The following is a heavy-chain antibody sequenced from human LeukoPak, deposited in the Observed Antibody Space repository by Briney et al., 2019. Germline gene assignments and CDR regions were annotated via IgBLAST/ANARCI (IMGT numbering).Heavy chain of an antibody. CDR2: IYSGGST. CDR1: GFTVSSNY. CDR3: ARVYCSSTSCQPRGGFDI. Sequence: GGSLRLSCAASGFTVSSNYMSWVHQAPGKGLEWVSVIYSGGSTYYADSVKGRFTISRHNSKNTLYLQMNSLRAEDTAVYYCARVYCSSTSCQPRGGFDIWGQGTMVTVSS. J-gene: IGHJ3*02. V-gene: IGHV3-53*04. D-gene: IGHD2-2*01.